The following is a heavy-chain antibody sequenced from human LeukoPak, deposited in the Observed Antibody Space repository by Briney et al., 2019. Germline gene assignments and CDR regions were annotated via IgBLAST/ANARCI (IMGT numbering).Heavy chain of an antibody. D-gene: IGHD6-6*01. CDR3: ARDPRAARPDY. Sequence: SETLSLTCTVSGGSISSSSYYWGWIRQPPGKGLEWIGSIYYSGSTYYNPSLKSRVTISVDTSKNQFSLKLSSVTAADTAVYYCARDPRAARPDYWGQGTLVTVSS. V-gene: IGHV4-39*02. J-gene: IGHJ4*02. CDR1: GGSISSSSYY. CDR2: IYYSGST.